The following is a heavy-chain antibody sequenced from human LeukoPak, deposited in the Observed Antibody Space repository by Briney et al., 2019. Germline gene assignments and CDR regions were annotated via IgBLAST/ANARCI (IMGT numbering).Heavy chain of an antibody. CDR2: ISAYNGNT. CDR3: ARDPYAYYYGSGSRDWFDP. D-gene: IGHD3-10*01. CDR1: GYTFTSYG. Sequence: ASVKVSCKASGYTFTSYGISWVRQAPGQGLEWMGWISAYNGNTNYAQKLQGSVTMTTDTYTSTAYMELRSLRSDDTAVYYCARDPYAYYYGSGSRDWFDPWGQGTLVTVSS. V-gene: IGHV1-18*01. J-gene: IGHJ5*02.